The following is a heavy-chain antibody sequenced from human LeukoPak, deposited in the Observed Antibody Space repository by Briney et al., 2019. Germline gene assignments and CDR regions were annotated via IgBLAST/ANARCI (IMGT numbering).Heavy chain of an antibody. J-gene: IGHJ4*02. CDR2: IYYSGST. CDR1: GGSISSYY. Sequence: SETLSLTCTVSGGSISSYYWSWIRQPPGKGPEWIGYIYYSGSTNYNPSLKSRVTISVDTSKNQFSLKLSSVTAADTAVYYCARVGEMATIRDWGQGTLVTVSS. V-gene: IGHV4-59*01. CDR3: ARVGEMATIRD. D-gene: IGHD5-24*01.